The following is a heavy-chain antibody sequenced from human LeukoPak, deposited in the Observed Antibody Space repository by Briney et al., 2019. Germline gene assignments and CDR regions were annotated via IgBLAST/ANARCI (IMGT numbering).Heavy chain of an antibody. J-gene: IGHJ4*02. V-gene: IGHV3-7*02. Sequence: PGGSLRLSCAASGFTFSSYWMTWVRQAPGKGLEWVAHINEDGSRTYSVDSVKGRFTISRDNSKNTLYLQMNSLRAEDTAVYYCAKPIAVAGIGDYWGQGTLVTVSS. CDR1: GFTFSSYW. CDR2: INEDGSRT. D-gene: IGHD6-19*01. CDR3: AKPIAVAGIGDY.